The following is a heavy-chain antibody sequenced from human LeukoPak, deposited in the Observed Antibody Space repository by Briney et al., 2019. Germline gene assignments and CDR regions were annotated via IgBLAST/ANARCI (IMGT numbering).Heavy chain of an antibody. D-gene: IGHD6-19*01. J-gene: IGHJ4*02. Sequence: GASVKVSCKASGYTFTSYYMHWVRQAPGQGLEWMGRINPSGGGTSYAQKFQGRVTMTRDTSTSTVYMELSSLRSEDTAVYYCAREGSVAGSSSPIGYYFDYWGQGALVTVSS. CDR1: GYTFTSYY. CDR2: INPSGGGT. V-gene: IGHV1-46*01. CDR3: AREGSVAGSSSPIGYYFDY.